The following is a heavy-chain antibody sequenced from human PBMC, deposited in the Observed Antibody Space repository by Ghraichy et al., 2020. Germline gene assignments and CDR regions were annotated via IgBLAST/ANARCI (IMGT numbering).Heavy chain of an antibody. J-gene: IGHJ3*02. CDR1: GGSISSYY. D-gene: IGHD1-26*01. CDR2: IYTSGST. Sequence: SQTLSLTCTVSGGSISSYYWSWIRQPAGKGLEWIGRIYTSGSTNYNPSLKSRVTMSVDTSKNQFSLKLSSVTAADTAVYYCARDGSGVGATRWYAFDIWGQGTMVTVSS. CDR3: ARDGSGVGATRWYAFDI. V-gene: IGHV4-4*07.